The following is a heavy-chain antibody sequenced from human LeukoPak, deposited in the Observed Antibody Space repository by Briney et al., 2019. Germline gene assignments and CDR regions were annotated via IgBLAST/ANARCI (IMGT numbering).Heavy chain of an antibody. V-gene: IGHV1-3*01. J-gene: IGHJ6*02. CDR1: GYTFTNYA. D-gene: IGHD1-1*01. CDR3: ARSRNWNFLFFDYYYYGMDA. CDR2: INAGNGNT. Sequence: GASVKVSCKASGYTFTNYAMHWVRQAPGQRLEWMGWINAGNGNTGYAQKFQGRVTMTRNTSISTAYMELSSLRSEDTAVYYCARSRNWNFLFFDYYYYGMDAWGQGTTVTVSS.